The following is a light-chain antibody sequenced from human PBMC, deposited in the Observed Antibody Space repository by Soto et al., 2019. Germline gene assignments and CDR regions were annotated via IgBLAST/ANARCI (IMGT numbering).Light chain of an antibody. Sequence: DIQMTQSPSTLSASVGDRVTITCRASQSISSWLAWYQQKPGKAPKLLIYKASSLESGVPSRFSGSGSGTEFTLSISSLQPDDFAPYYCQQYNSYPLTFGGWTKVEIK. CDR2: KAS. J-gene: IGKJ4*01. CDR3: QQYNSYPLT. CDR1: QSISSW. V-gene: IGKV1-5*03.